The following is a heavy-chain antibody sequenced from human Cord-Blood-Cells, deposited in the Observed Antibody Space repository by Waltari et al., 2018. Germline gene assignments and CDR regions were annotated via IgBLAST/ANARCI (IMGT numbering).Heavy chain of an antibody. CDR3: ARRITMVRGVKSGVDY. Sequence: QVQLQQWGAGLLKPSEPLSLTCAVYGGSFSGYYWSWLRQPPGKGLEWIGEINHSGSTNYNPSLKGRVTISVDTSKNQFSLKLSSVTAADTAVYYCARRITMVRGVKSGVDYWGQGTLVTVSS. J-gene: IGHJ4*02. CDR1: GGSFSGYY. D-gene: IGHD3-10*01. V-gene: IGHV4-34*01. CDR2: INHSGST.